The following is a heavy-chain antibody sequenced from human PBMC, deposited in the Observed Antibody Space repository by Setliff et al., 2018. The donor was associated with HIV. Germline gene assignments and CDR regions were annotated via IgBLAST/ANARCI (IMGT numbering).Heavy chain of an antibody. Sequence: SVKVSCKASGGTFRRSAVSWVRQAPGRGLEWMGGIIPMFGTTNFAQKFQDRVTITADESTSTVYMELSSLRSEDTAVYYCATAGAMATIGYYYYYMGVWGEGTTVTVSS. CDR1: GGTFRRSA. CDR3: ATAGAMATIGYYYYYMGV. V-gene: IGHV1-69*13. CDR2: IIPMFGTT. D-gene: IGHD5-12*01. J-gene: IGHJ6*03.